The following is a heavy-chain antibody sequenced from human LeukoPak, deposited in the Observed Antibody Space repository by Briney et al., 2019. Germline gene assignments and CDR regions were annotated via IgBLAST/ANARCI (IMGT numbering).Heavy chain of an antibody. Sequence: GASVTVSFKSSGYTVTGYYMHWMRLPPGQGLEWMGWLNPNSGATNYAQKFQGRVTITRDTSISTVYMDLSRLRSDDTAIYYCARDPSNYVDNWGQGTLVTVSS. D-gene: IGHD3-10*02. J-gene: IGHJ4*02. V-gene: IGHV1-2*02. CDR3: ARDPSNYVDN. CDR1: GYTVTGYY. CDR2: LNPNSGAT.